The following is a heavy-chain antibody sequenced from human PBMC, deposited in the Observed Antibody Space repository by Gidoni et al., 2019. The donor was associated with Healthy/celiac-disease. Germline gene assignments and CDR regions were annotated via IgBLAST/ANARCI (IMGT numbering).Heavy chain of an antibody. D-gene: IGHD1-26*01. CDR2: IYYSGST. CDR3: ARDVMSWELPGGDAFDI. J-gene: IGHJ3*02. Sequence: QVQLQESGPGLVKPSQTLSLTCTFSGGSISSGGYYWSWIRQHPGKVLEWIGYIYYSGSTYYNPSLKSRVTISVDTSKNQFALKLSSVTAADTAVYYCARDVMSWELPGGDAFDIWGQGTMVTVSS. V-gene: IGHV4-31*03. CDR1: GGSISSGGYY.